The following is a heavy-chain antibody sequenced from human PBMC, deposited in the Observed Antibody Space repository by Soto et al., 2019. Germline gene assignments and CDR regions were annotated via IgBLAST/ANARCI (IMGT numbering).Heavy chain of an antibody. D-gene: IGHD3-16*02. Sequence: GGSLRLSCAASGLTFSNYAMSWVRQAPGKGLEWVSTVTGDGVTTSYADSVKGRFTISRDNSKNTLYLQMSGLRADDTAVYYCAKRLSYYVDSCGHGTLLTVSS. CDR2: VTGDGVTT. V-gene: IGHV3-23*01. CDR1: GLTFSNYA. J-gene: IGHJ4*01. CDR3: AKRLSYYVDS.